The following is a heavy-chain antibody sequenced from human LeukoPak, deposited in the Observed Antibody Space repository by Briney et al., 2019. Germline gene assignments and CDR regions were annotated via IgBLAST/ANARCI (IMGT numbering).Heavy chain of an antibody. D-gene: IGHD6-6*01. Sequence: GGSRRLSGAASGLTFVDYAMNWFRQGPGKGREWVSGISWNSDNTGYGDSVKGRFTISRDNSKNTLFVQMNSLRAEDTAVYYRAKGGSSSSSLYYYYMDVWGKGTTVTVSS. CDR1: GLTFVDYA. J-gene: IGHJ6*03. V-gene: IGHV3-9*01. CDR3: AKGGSSSSSLYYYYMDV. CDR2: ISWNSDNT.